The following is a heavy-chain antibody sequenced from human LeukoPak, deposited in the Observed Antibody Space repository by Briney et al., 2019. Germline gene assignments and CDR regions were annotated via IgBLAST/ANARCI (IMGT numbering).Heavy chain of an antibody. Sequence: GGSLRLSCVTSGFTFSDRWMHWVRQAPAKGLVWVSRISNDGRLASYADSVKGRFTIARDNAQNTLYLQMDSLRDEDTAVYYCARDFHSIDLWGQGTLVTVSS. CDR2: ISNDGRLA. J-gene: IGHJ4*02. V-gene: IGHV3-74*01. D-gene: IGHD2/OR15-2a*01. CDR1: GFTFSDRW. CDR3: ARDFHSIDL.